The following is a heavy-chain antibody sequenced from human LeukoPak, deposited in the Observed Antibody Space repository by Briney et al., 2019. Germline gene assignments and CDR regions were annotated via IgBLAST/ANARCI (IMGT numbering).Heavy chain of an antibody. J-gene: IGHJ2*01. D-gene: IGHD3-9*01. CDR1: GVSITSGDYF. Sequence: SHTLSLTRIVCGVSITSGDYFWSWIRQPPGKGLELIPSICHNGRTYYNPSLKSRVTISVDTSTNQSSLKLSSVTAADTAVYYCARIHNDILTGPMGYWYFDLWGRGTLVTVSS. V-gene: IGHV4-30-4*08. CDR2: ICHNGRT. CDR3: ARIHNDILTGPMGYWYFDL.